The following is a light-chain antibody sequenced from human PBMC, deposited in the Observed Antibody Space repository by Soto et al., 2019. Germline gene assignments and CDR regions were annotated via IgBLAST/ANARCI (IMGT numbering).Light chain of an antibody. CDR3: QKYNGALWA. CDR1: QAMSNY. CDR2: AAS. Sequence: DIHMTQSPSSLSASVGDRVTITCRASQAMSNYLAWYQQKPGKVPKLLIYAASSLQSGVPSRFNGSGSGTHFTLTISSXQPEDVATYYCQKYNGALWAFGQGTKVDIK. V-gene: IGKV1-27*01. J-gene: IGKJ1*01.